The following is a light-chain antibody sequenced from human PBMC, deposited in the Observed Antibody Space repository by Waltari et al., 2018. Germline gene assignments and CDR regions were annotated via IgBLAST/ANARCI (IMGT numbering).Light chain of an antibody. J-gene: IGKJ1*01. V-gene: IGKV1-17*03. CDR1: QDISNY. CDR3: LQDNTYPWT. CDR2: AAS. Sequence: DIQMTQSPSAVSASVGDRVTITCRASQDISNYLAWFQQKPGKAPKRMIFAASSLQSGVPSRFSGSGSATEFTLTISNLQPEDFGTYYCLQDNTYPWTFGQGTRVDI.